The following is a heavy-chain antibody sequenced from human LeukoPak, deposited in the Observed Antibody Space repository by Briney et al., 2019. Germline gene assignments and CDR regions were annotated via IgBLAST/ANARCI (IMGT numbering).Heavy chain of an antibody. CDR1: GGSISTYY. Sequence: SETLSLTCTVSGGSISTYYWSWIRQPPGKGLEWIGYIYSSGSTNDNPSLKSRVSLSVDTSKNQFSRKLSSVTAADTAVYYCARVSNYYDGLETAFEYWGQGTLVTVSS. D-gene: IGHD3-22*01. CDR3: ARVSNYYDGLETAFEY. J-gene: IGHJ4*02. V-gene: IGHV4-59*01. CDR2: IYSSGST.